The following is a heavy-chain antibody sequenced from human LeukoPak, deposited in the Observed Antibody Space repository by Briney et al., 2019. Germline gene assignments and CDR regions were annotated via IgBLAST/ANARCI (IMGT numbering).Heavy chain of an antibody. D-gene: IGHD3-22*01. CDR2: FDPEDGET. Sequence: ASVKVSCKVSGYTLTELSMHWVRQAPGKGLEWMGGFDPEDGETIYAQKFQGRVTMTEDTSTDTAYMELSRLRSDDTAVYYCARGNYYDSSGYYSFDYWGQGTLVTVSS. CDR3: ARGNYYDSSGYYSFDY. V-gene: IGHV1-24*01. CDR1: GYTLTELS. J-gene: IGHJ4*02.